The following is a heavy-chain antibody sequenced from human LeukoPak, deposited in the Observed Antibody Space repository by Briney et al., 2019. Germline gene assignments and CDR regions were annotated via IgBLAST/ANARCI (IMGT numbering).Heavy chain of an antibody. CDR1: GFTFRNYG. Sequence: GGSLRLSCDASGFTFRNYGMHWVRQAPGKGLEWVAFVRFDGGNKYYADSVKGRFTISRDNAKKTLFLQVNRLRAEDAALYYCARLSEDDYVWGSCRRSYFDLWGQGTLVTVSS. D-gene: IGHD3-16*02. CDR2: VRFDGGNK. V-gene: IGHV3-30*02. J-gene: IGHJ4*02. CDR3: ARLSEDDYVWGSCRRSYFDL.